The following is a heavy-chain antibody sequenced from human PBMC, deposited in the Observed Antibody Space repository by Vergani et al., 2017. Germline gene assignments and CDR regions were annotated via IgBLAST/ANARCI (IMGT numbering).Heavy chain of an antibody. J-gene: IGHJ5*02. D-gene: IGHD1-26*01. CDR3: ARVRYSGSYYGSWFDP. CDR1: GGSISSYY. V-gene: IGHV4-59*10. Sequence: QVQLQQWGAGLLKPSETLSLTCTVSGGSISSYYWSWIRQPAGKGLEWIGRIYTSGSTNYNPSLKSRVTMSVDTSKNQFSLKLSSVTAADTAVYYCARVRYSGSYYGSWFDPWGQGTLVTVSS. CDR2: IYTSGST.